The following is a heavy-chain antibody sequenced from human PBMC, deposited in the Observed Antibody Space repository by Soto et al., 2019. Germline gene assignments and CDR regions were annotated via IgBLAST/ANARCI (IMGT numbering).Heavy chain of an antibody. CDR3: ARGGGSGWYIDY. Sequence: PSETLSLTCTVSGGSISSYYWSWIRQPPGKGLEWIGYIYYSGGTNYNPSLKSRVTMSVDTSKSQFSLSLSSVTAADTAVYYCARGGGSGWYIDYWGQGALVTVSS. V-gene: IGHV4-59*12. J-gene: IGHJ4*02. CDR2: IYYSGGT. CDR1: GGSISSYY. D-gene: IGHD6-19*01.